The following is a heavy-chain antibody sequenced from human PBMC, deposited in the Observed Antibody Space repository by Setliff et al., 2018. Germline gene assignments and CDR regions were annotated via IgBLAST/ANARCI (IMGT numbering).Heavy chain of an antibody. V-gene: IGHV1-3*01. CDR2: INAGNGNT. J-gene: IGHJ4*02. Sequence: ASVKVSCKASGYTFTSYAMHWVRQAPGQRLEWMGWINAGNGNTKYSQKFQGRVTLTTDTSTSTAYMELRSLTSDDSAFYYCARAPSVELVTIRTNSWFTYWGQGPLVTVSS. CDR3: ARAPSVELVTIRTNSWFTY. CDR1: GYTFTSYA. D-gene: IGHD5-18*01.